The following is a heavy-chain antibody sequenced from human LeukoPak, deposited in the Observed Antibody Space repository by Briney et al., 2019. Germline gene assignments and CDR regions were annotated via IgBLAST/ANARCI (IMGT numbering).Heavy chain of an antibody. V-gene: IGHV1-69*05. CDR3: ARAGDSSSSDWFDP. CDR2: IIPIFGTA. CDR1: GGTFSSYA. D-gene: IGHD6-6*01. J-gene: IGHJ5*02. Sequence: SVKVSCKASGGTFSSYAISWVRQAPGEGLEWRGGIIPIFGTANYAQKFQGRVTITTDESTSTAYMELSSLRSEDTAVYYCARAGDSSSSDWFDPWGQGTLVTVSS.